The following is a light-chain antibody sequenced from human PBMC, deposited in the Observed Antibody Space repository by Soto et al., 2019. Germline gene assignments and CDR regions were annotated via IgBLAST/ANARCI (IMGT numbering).Light chain of an antibody. CDR2: DAS. J-gene: IGKJ1*01. Sequence: DIQMTQSPSSLSASVGDRVTISCRARQSISSYLNWYQQKPGRAPKLLIYDASSLDSVVPSRFSGSGYGTDFTLTITSLQPDDFATYYCQQSDVSPRTFGQGTKVEV. V-gene: IGKV1-39*01. CDR1: QSISSY. CDR3: QQSDVSPRT.